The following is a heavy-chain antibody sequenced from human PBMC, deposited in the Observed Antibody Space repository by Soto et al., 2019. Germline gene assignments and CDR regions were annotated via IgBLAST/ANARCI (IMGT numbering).Heavy chain of an antibody. J-gene: IGHJ6*02. D-gene: IGHD3-3*01. Sequence: SETLSLTCTVSGGSISSGGYYWSWIRQHPGKGLEWIGYIYYSGSTYYNPSLKSRVTISVDTSKNQFSLKLSSVTATDTAVYYCARGGGIFGVVLGGMDVWGQGTTVTVSS. V-gene: IGHV4-31*03. CDR3: ARGGGIFGVVLGGMDV. CDR1: GGSISSGGYY. CDR2: IYYSGST.